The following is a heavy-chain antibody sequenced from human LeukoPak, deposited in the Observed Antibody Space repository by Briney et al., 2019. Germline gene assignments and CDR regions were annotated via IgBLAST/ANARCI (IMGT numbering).Heavy chain of an antibody. CDR2: VFHSGST. J-gene: IGHJ4*02. V-gene: IGHV4-4*02. CDR3: LHGGNSGDWVF. CDR1: GDSIRSSTNW. Sequence: SETLSLTCTVSGDSIRSSTNWWTWVRQAPGKGLEWIGEVFHSGSTNYNPSLKSRVTMSADKSKNQFSLNLSSVTAADTAVYYCLHGGNSGDWVFWGQGTLVTVSS. D-gene: IGHD4-23*01.